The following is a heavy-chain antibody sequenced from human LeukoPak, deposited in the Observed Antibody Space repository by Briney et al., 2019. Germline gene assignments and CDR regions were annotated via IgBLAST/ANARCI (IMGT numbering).Heavy chain of an antibody. CDR1: GFTFSNYA. D-gene: IGHD3-3*01. Sequence: GGSLRLSCAASGFTFSNYAMSWVRQAPGKGLEWVSAISGSGGSTYYAGSVKGRFTISRDNSKNTLYLQMNSLRAEDTAVYYCAKFQDFWSGYYTIRNYGMDVWGQGTTVTVSS. V-gene: IGHV3-23*01. J-gene: IGHJ6*02. CDR3: AKFQDFWSGYYTIRNYGMDV. CDR2: ISGSGGST.